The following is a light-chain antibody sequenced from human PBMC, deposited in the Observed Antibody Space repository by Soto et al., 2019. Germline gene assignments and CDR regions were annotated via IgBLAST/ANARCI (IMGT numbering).Light chain of an antibody. CDR1: GSNIGSNT. Sequence: QSVLTQPPSASGTPGQMVTISCSGSGSNIGSNTVDWYQQLPGAAPKLLIYSTNRRPSGVPDRFSASKSGTSASLAISGLQSDDEAAYYCASWDDSLSGLLFGGGTKLTVL. J-gene: IGLJ2*01. V-gene: IGLV1-44*01. CDR3: ASWDDSLSGLL. CDR2: STN.